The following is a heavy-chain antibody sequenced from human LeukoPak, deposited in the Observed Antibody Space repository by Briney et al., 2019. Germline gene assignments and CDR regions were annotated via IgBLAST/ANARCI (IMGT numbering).Heavy chain of an antibody. D-gene: IGHD5-18*01. Sequence: GAFLILCCAAAGFTVSSNYMCWRHQPAEGGQWWVSVIYSGGSTYYADSVKGRFTISRDNSKNTLYLQMNSLRAEDTAVYYCARGGYSYGFDYWGQGTLVTVSS. V-gene: IGHV3-66*01. CDR1: GFTVSSNY. J-gene: IGHJ4*02. CDR3: ARGGYSYGFDY. CDR2: IYSGGST.